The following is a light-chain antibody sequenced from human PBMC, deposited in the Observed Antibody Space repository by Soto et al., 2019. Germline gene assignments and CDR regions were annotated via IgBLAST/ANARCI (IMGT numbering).Light chain of an antibody. J-gene: IGLJ2*01. CDR2: LSSDGSH. Sequence: QLVLTQSPSASASLGASVKLTCTLSSGHSSYAIAWHQQQPEKGPRYLMKLSSDGSHSKGDGIPDRCSGSSSGAARYLAISSLQSEDEADYYCQTWDIGARVVFGGGTKLTVL. V-gene: IGLV4-69*01. CDR3: QTWDIGARVV. CDR1: SGHSSYA.